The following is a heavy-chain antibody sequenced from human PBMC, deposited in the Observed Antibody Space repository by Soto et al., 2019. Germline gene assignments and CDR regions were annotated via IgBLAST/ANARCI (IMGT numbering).Heavy chain of an antibody. J-gene: IGHJ3*02. CDR2: SSASHGNT. CDR3: ARDLNEWLSGGGAFDI. V-gene: IGHV1-18*01. Sequence: ASVKVSCKASGYTFSNYGISWVRQAPGQGLEWMGWSSASHGNTNYAQKLQVRVTMTTDTSTSIVYMELRSLRSDDTAVYYCARDLNEWLSGGGAFDIWGQGTMVTVSS. D-gene: IGHD6-19*01. CDR1: GYTFSNYG.